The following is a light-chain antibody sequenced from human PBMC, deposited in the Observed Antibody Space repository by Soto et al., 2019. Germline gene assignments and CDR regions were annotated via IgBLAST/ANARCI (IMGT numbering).Light chain of an antibody. CDR1: SSDVGNYIY. CDR3: SSYTSSTTPLV. CDR2: EIS. V-gene: IGLV2-14*01. Sequence: QSVLTQPASVARSPGQSITISCTGTSSDVGNYIYVSWYQQHPGKAPKLMIYEISNRPSGISNRFSGSKSGNTASLTISGLQAQDEADYYCSSYTSSTTPLVFGTGTKVTVL. J-gene: IGLJ1*01.